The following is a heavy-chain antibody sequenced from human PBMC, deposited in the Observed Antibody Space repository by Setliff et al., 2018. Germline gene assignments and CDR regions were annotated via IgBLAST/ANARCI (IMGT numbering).Heavy chain of an antibody. CDR1: GGSISSHY. CDR2: ISPVGST. D-gene: IGHD2-15*01. Sequence: PSETLSLTCTVSGGSISSHYWSWIRQPPGKGLEWIGEISPVGSTIYNPSLRGRVTMSVDTSNKRFSLNLTSVTAADTAVYYCATSGFCGAGSCYSFDDWGQGALVTVSS. CDR3: ATSGFCGAGSCYSFDD. J-gene: IGHJ4*02. V-gene: IGHV4-34*01.